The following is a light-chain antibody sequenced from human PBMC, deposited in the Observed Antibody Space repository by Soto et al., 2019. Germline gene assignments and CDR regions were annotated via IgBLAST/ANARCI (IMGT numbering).Light chain of an antibody. J-gene: IGLJ1*01. CDR2: GVK. Sequence: QSALTHPASVSGSPGQSITISCTGSGRDIGAYNYVSWYQQHPGKAPKPLIYGVKNRPSGVSYRFSASKSAFTASLTISGLQAEDEAHYYCSSYTTSYFYVFGPGTKVTGL. V-gene: IGLV2-14*01. CDR1: GRDIGAYNY. CDR3: SSYTTSYFYV.